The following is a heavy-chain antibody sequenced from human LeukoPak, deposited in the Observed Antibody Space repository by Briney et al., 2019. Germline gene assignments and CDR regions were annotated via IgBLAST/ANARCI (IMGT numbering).Heavy chain of an antibody. J-gene: IGHJ4*02. Sequence: GGSLRLSCAASGFTFSTYEMVWVRQAPGRGLECVSYINSAGTTIYTESVKGRFTISRDTAKNSLYLQMNSLRVEDTAIYFCAREASPRDPFGWHFDCWGQGTLVTVSS. V-gene: IGHV3-48*03. CDR1: GFTFSTYE. CDR3: AREASPRDPFGWHFDC. D-gene: IGHD3-10*01. CDR2: INSAGTTI.